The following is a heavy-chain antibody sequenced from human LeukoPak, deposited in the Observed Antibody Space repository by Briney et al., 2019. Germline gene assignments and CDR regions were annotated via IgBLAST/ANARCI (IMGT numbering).Heavy chain of an antibody. D-gene: IGHD6-19*01. CDR1: GFTFSDYY. V-gene: IGHV3-11*04. J-gene: IGHJ6*03. Sequence: PGGSLRLSCAASGFTFSDYYMSWIRQAPGKGLEWVSYISSSGSTIYYADSVKGRFTISRDNAENSLYLQMNSLRAEDTAVYYCARDLTDSSGWYPYYYYYYMDVWGKGTTVTVSS. CDR3: ARDLTDSSGWYPYYYYYYMDV. CDR2: ISSSGSTI.